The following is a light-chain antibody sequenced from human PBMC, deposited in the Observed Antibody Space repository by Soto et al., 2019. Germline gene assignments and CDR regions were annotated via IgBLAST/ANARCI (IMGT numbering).Light chain of an antibody. CDR3: QQYGGSWT. Sequence: EIVLTQSPATLSSSPGERATLSCRASQTVGSRLAWYQHKPGQAPRLLIYDSSTRATGIPARFSGSGSGTDFTLTISRLEPEDFAVYYCQQYGGSWTFGQGTKVDIK. CDR1: QTVGSR. V-gene: IGKV3-20*01. CDR2: DSS. J-gene: IGKJ1*01.